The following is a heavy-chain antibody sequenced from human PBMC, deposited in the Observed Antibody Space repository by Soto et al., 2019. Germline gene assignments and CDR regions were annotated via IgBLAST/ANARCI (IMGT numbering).Heavy chain of an antibody. J-gene: IGHJ3*02. CDR2: INHSGST. CDR3: ARGKGPAGYCSGGSCYSTKRRAFDI. Sequence: QVQLQQWGAGLLKPSETLSLTCAVYGGSFSGYYWSWIRQPPGKGLEWIGEINHSGSTNYNPSLKSRVTISVDTSKNHFSLKLSSVTAADTAVYYCARGKGPAGYCSGGSCYSTKRRAFDIWGQGTMVTVSS. CDR1: GGSFSGYY. D-gene: IGHD2-15*01. V-gene: IGHV4-34*01.